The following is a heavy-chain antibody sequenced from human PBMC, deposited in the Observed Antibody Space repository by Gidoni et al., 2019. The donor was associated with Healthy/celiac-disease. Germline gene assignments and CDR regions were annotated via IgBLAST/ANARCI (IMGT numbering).Heavy chain of an antibody. Sequence: EVQLVESGGGLVQPGGSLRLSCAASGFTFSSYWMHWVRQAQGKGLVWVSRINSDGSSTSYADSVKGRFTISRDNAKNTLYLQMNSLRAEDTAVYYCARGLYCSSTSCYGEYYGMDVWGQGTTVTVSS. J-gene: IGHJ6*02. D-gene: IGHD2-2*01. V-gene: IGHV3-74*01. CDR2: INSDGSST. CDR3: ARGLYCSSTSCYGEYYGMDV. CDR1: GFTFSSYW.